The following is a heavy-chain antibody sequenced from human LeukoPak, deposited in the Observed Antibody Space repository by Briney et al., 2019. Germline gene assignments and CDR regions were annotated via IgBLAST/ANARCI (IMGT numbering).Heavy chain of an antibody. V-gene: IGHV3-23*01. Sequence: GGALRLSCSAPGFTLISYALSWVRQAPGKGVEWVSNISGSGAYTYYADSVKGRFTISRDNSKNTLYLQMNSLRAEDTAVYYCAKYFASGSYYKLPHWGQGTLVTVSS. CDR3: AKYFASGSYYKLPH. J-gene: IGHJ1*01. CDR2: ISGSGAYT. D-gene: IGHD3-10*01. CDR1: GFTLISYA.